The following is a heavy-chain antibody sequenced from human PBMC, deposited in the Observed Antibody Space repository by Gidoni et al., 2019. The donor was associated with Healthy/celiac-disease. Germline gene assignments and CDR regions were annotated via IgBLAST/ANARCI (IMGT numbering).Heavy chain of an antibody. CDR3: ARDLSYQLLVGAFDI. V-gene: IGHV1-69*09. D-gene: IGHD2-2*01. CDR1: GGTFSSYA. CDR2: IIPILSIA. J-gene: IGHJ3*02. Sequence: QVQLVQSGAEVKKPGSSAKVSCKASGGTFSSYAISWVRQAPGQGLEWMGRIIPILSIANYAQKFQGRVTSTADKSTSTAYMELSSLISEDTAVYYCARDLSYQLLVGAFDIWGQGTMVTVSS.